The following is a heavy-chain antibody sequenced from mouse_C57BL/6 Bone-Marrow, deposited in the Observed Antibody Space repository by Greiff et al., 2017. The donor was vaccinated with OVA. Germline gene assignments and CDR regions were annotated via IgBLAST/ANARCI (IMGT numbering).Heavy chain of an antibody. V-gene: IGHV1-81*01. Sequence: ESGAELARPGASVKLSCKASGYTFTSYGISWVKQRTGQGLEWIGEIYPRSGNTYYNEKFKGKATLTADKSSSTAYMELRRLTSEYAAVYFCARGHYYDYDNYAMDYWGQGTSVTVSS. CDR2: IYPRSGNT. CDR3: ARGHYYDYDNYAMDY. J-gene: IGHJ4*01. D-gene: IGHD2-4*01. CDR1: GYTFTSYG.